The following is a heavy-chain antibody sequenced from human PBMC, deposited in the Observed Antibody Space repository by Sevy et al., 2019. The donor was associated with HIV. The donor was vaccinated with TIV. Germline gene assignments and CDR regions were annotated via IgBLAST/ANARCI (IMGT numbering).Heavy chain of an antibody. D-gene: IGHD5-18*01. CDR3: AARSGYSYGYEVDY. CDR1: GFTFSSYA. V-gene: IGHV3-23*01. J-gene: IGHJ4*02. CDR2: ISGSGGST. Sequence: GGSLRFSCAASGFTFSSYAMSWVRQAPGKGLEWVSAISGSGGSTYYADSVKGRFTISRDNSKNTLFLQLNSLRAEDTAVYYCAARSGYSYGYEVDYWGQGTLVTVSS.